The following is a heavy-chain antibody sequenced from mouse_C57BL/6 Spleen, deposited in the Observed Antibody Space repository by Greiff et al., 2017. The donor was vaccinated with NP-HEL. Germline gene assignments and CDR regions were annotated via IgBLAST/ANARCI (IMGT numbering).Heavy chain of an antibody. CDR1: GFTFSSYG. CDR2: ISSGGSYT. D-gene: IGHD1-1*01. Sequence: EVKLVESGGDLVKPGGSLKLSCAASGFTFSSYGMSWVRQTPDKRLEWVATISSGGSYTYYPDSVKGRFTISRDNAKNTLYLQMSSLKSEDTAMYYCARHGRYYYGKGYAMDYWGQGTSVTVSS. V-gene: IGHV5-6*02. J-gene: IGHJ4*01. CDR3: ARHGRYYYGKGYAMDY.